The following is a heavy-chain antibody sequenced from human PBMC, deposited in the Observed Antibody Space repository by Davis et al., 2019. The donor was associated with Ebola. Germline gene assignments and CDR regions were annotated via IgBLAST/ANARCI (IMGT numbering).Heavy chain of an antibody. Sequence: GESLKISCAASGFTFSSYSMNWVRQAPGKGLEWVSAISGSGGSTYYADSVKGRFTISRDNSKNTLYLQMNSLRAEDTAVYYCAKDRRYDFWSGYSCYWGQGTLVTVSS. V-gene: IGHV3-23*01. CDR2: ISGSGGST. D-gene: IGHD3-3*01. CDR1: GFTFSSYS. J-gene: IGHJ4*02. CDR3: AKDRRYDFWSGYSCY.